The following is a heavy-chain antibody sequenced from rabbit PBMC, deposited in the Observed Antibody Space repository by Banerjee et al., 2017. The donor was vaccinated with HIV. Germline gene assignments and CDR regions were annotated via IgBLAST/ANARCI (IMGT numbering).Heavy chain of an antibody. CDR1: GFSFSGRY. D-gene: IGHD6-1*01. CDR3: ARDRDVPGYAYATYYFNL. CDR2: IYPGSSGST. V-gene: IGHV1S40*01. J-gene: IGHJ4*01. Sequence: QSLEESGGDLVKPGASLTLTCKASGFSFSGRYMCWVRQAPGKGLEWIACIYPGSSGSTWYASWVNGRFTISKTSSTTVTLQMTSLTAADTATYFCARDRDVPGYAYATYYFNLWGQGTLVTVS.